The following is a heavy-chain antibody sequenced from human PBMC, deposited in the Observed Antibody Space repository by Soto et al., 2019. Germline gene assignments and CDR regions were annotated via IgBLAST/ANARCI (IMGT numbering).Heavy chain of an antibody. CDR3: ARQALYSSPERARYGMDV. CDR2: IYYSGST. D-gene: IGHD6-13*01. CDR1: GGSISSGDYY. V-gene: IGHV4-39*01. J-gene: IGHJ6*02. Sequence: PSETLSLTCTVSGGSISSGDYYWSWIRQPPGKGLEWIGSIYYSGSTYYNPSLKSRVTISVDTSKNQFSLKLSSVTAADTAVYYCARQALYSSPERARYGMDVWGQGTTVTVSS.